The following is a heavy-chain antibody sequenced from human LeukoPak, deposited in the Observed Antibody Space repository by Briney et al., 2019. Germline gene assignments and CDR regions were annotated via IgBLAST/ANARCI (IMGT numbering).Heavy chain of an antibody. J-gene: IGHJ3*02. V-gene: IGHV1-69*06. CDR3: VRRMNSSGCWGDASDI. Sequence: SVKDSCKASRGTFSSYAISWVRQAPGQGVEWMGRIFPSFGTANYAQKFQGRVTITADKSTSTAYMELSSLRAEDTAVYYCVRRMNSSGCWGDASDIWGQGTMVTVSS. CDR2: IFPSFGTA. D-gene: IGHD6-19*01. CDR1: RGTFSSYA.